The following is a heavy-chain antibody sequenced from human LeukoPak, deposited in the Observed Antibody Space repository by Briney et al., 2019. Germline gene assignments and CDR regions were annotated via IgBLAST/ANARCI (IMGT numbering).Heavy chain of an antibody. Sequence: GGSLRLSCAASGFTVSSNDMSWVRQAPGKGLEWVSVIYSGGVTNYADSVKGRFTISRDNSKNTLYLQMNSLRAEDTAVYYCAREGENPWGQGTLVTVSS. D-gene: IGHD3-10*01. CDR1: GFTVSSND. CDR2: IYSGGVT. CDR3: AREGENP. J-gene: IGHJ5*02. V-gene: IGHV3-66*01.